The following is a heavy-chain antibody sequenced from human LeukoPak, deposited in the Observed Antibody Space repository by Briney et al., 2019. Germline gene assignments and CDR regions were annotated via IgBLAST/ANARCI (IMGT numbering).Heavy chain of an antibody. CDR2: IKQGGSEK. Sequence: PGGSLRLSCAASGFTFSSYWMSWVRQAPGKGLEWVANIKQGGSEKYYVDSVKGRFTISRDNAKNSLYLQMNSLRAEDTAVYYCARAANYIVVVPAAIPNWFDPWGQGTLVTVSS. CDR3: ARAANYIVVVPAAIPNWFDP. CDR1: GFTFSSYW. V-gene: IGHV3-7*01. J-gene: IGHJ5*02. D-gene: IGHD2-2*01.